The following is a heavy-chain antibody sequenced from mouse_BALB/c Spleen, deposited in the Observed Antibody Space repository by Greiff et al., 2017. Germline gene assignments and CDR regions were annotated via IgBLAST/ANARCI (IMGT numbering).Heavy chain of an antibody. V-gene: IGHV8-8*01. CDR2: IWWDDDK. CDR1: GFSLSTSGMG. D-gene: IGHD1-1*02. J-gene: IGHJ4*01. Sequence: QVTLKESGPGLLKPSQTLSLSCSFSGFSLSTSGMGVGWIRHPSGLGLEWLAHIWWDDDKYYNPYLKSQLTISKDTSRNQVFLKITIMDTADTATYYCARRDGSYDAMDYWGQGTSVTVSS. CDR3: ARRDGSYDAMDY.